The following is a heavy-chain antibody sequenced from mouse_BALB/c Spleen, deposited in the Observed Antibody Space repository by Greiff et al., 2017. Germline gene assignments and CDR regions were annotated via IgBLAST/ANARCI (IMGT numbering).Heavy chain of an antibody. CDR1: GYTFTSYW. CDR3: ARSSGNYEAYYFDY. D-gene: IGHD2-1*01. J-gene: IGHJ2*01. CDR2: INPSTGYT. V-gene: IGHV1-7*01. Sequence: VQLQQSGAELVKPGASVKMSCKASGYTFTSYWMHWVKQRPGQGLEWIGYINPSTGYTEYNQKFKDKATLTADKSSSTAYMQLSSLTSEDSAVYYCARSSGNYEAYYFDYWGQGTTLTVSS.